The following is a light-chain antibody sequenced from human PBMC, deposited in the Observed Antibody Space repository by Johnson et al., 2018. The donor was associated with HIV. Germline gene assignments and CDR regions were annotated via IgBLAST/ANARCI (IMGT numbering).Light chain of an antibody. Sequence: QSMLTQPPSVSAAPGQKVTISCSGSSSNIGNNYVSWYQQVPGTAPKLLIYENNKRPSGIPDRFSGSKSGPSATLGIAGLQTGDEADYYCGTWDNSLSTGAVFGTGTKVTVL. J-gene: IGLJ1*01. CDR2: ENN. V-gene: IGLV1-51*02. CDR1: SSNIGNNY. CDR3: GTWDNSLSTGAV.